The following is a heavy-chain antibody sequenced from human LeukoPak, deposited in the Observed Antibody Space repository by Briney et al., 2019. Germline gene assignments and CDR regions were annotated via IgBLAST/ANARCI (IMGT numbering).Heavy chain of an antibody. Sequence: SETLSLTCAVYGGSFSGYYWSWIRQPPGKGLEWIGEINHSGSTNYNPSLKSRVTMSVDTSKNQFSLKLSSVTAADTAVYYCAREYYDYVWGSYRFNAFDIWGQGTMVTVSS. CDR1: GGSFSGYY. J-gene: IGHJ3*02. CDR3: AREYYDYVWGSYRFNAFDI. CDR2: INHSGST. D-gene: IGHD3-16*02. V-gene: IGHV4-34*01.